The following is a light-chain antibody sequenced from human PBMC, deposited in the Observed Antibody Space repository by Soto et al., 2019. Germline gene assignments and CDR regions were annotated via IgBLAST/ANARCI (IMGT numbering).Light chain of an antibody. CDR1: GSNIGAGYD. CDR3: QSYDSSLSVYV. V-gene: IGLV1-40*01. J-gene: IGLJ1*01. CDR2: GNS. Sequence: QSVLTQPPSVSGAQGQRVTISCTGSGSNIGAGYDVHWYQQLPGTAPKLLIYGNSNRPSGVPDRFSGSKSGTSASLAITGLQAEDEADYYCQSYDSSLSVYVFGTGTKLTVL.